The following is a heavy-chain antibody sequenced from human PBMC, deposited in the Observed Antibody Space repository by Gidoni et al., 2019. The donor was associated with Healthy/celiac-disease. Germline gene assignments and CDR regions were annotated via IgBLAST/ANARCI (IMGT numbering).Heavy chain of an antibody. V-gene: IGHV4-34*01. CDR3: ARGKGGGSWFSSWFDP. CDR1: GGSFSGYY. CDR2: INHSGST. J-gene: IGHJ5*02. Sequence: QVQLQQWGAGLLKPSETLSLTCAVYGGSFSGYYWSWIRQPPGKGLEWIGEINHSGSTNYNPSLKSRVTISVDTSKNQFSLKLSSVTAADTAVYYCARGKGGGSWFSSWFDPWGQGTLVTVSS. D-gene: IGHD6-13*01.